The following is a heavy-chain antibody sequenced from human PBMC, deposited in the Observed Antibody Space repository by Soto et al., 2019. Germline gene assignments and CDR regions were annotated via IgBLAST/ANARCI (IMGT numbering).Heavy chain of an antibody. CDR3: ARGNYYDSSGYLERNYYYGMDV. V-gene: IGHV1-69*13. Sequence: ASVKVSCKASGGTFSSYAISWVRQAPGQGLERMGGIIPIFGTANYAQKFQGRVTITADESTSTAYMELSSLRSEDTAVYYCARGNYYDSSGYLERNYYYGMDVWGQGTTVTVSS. CDR2: IIPIFGTA. CDR1: GGTFSSYA. D-gene: IGHD3-22*01. J-gene: IGHJ6*02.